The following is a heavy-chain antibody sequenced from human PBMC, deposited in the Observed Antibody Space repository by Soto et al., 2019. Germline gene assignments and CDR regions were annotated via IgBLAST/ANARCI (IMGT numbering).Heavy chain of an antibody. D-gene: IGHD1-26*01. CDR1: GGTFSSYA. Sequence: QVQLVQSGAEVKKPGSSVKVSCKASGGTFSSYAISWVRQAPGQGLEWMGGIIPIFGTANYAQKFQGRVTITADESTSTAYMELSSLRSEDTAVYYCARGLFLVGATHYYYYGMDVWGQGTTVTVSS. V-gene: IGHV1-69*01. CDR2: IIPIFGTA. J-gene: IGHJ6*02. CDR3: ARGLFLVGATHYYYYGMDV.